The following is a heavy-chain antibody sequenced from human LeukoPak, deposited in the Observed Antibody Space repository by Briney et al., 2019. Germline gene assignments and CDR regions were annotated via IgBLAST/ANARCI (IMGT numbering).Heavy chain of an antibody. V-gene: IGHV1-18*01. Sequence: ASVKVSCKASGYTSTSDGISWVRQAPGQWLEWMGWISAYNGNTNYAQKFQGRVTITRDTSASTAYMELSSLRSEDTAVYYCARDETYYYYYGMDVWGQGTTVTVSS. CDR2: ISAYNGNT. J-gene: IGHJ6*02. CDR3: ARDETYYYYYGMDV. CDR1: GYTSTSDG.